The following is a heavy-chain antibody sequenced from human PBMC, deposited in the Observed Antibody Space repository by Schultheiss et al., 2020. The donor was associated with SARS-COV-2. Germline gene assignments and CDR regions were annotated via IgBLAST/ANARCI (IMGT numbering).Heavy chain of an antibody. J-gene: IGHJ4*02. CDR2: IKSKTDGGTT. D-gene: IGHD6-6*01. V-gene: IGHV3-15*01. CDR1: GFTFSNAW. CDR3: TTGTDSSSPGYYFDY. Sequence: GGSLRLSCAASGFTFSNAWMSWVRQAPGKGLEWVGRIKSKTDGGTTDYAAPVKGRFTISRDDSKNTLYLQMNSLKTEDTAVYYCTTGTDSSSPGYYFDYWGQGTLVTVSS.